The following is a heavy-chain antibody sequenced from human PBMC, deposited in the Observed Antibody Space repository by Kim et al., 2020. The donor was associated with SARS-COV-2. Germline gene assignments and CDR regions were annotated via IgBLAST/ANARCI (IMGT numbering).Heavy chain of an antibody. CDR3: ARVGG. J-gene: IGHJ4*02. V-gene: IGHV3-21*01. CDR2: SSSSSYI. Sequence: SSSSSYIYYADSVKGRFTISRDNAKNSLYLQMNSLRAEDTAVYYCARVGGWGQGTLVTVSS.